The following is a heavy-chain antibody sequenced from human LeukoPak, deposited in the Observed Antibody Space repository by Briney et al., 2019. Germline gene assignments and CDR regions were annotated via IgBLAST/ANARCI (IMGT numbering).Heavy chain of an antibody. V-gene: IGHV3-53*01. CDR2: IYSGGST. J-gene: IGHJ4*02. D-gene: IGHD3-10*01. CDR1: GFTVSSNY. CDR3: AKDRYNSMVRGIDY. Sequence: GGSLRLSCAASGFTVSSNYMSWVRQAPGKGLEWVSVIYSGGSTFYADSVKGRFSISRDNSKNTLYLQMNSLRAEDTALYYCAKDRYNSMVRGIDYWGQGTLVTVSS.